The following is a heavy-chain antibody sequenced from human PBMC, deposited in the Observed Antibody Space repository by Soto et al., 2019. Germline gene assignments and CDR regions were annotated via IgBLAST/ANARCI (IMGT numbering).Heavy chain of an antibody. V-gene: IGHV4-39*01. Sequence: ASETLSLPRTVSCGSISSSSYYWGWIRQPPGKGLGGIGSIYYSGSTYYNPSLKSRVTISVDTSKNQFSLKLSSVTAADTAVYYCTRALDFWSGYYTWASVSWLDPWGQGTLVTVSS. D-gene: IGHD3-3*01. CDR2: IYYSGST. CDR1: CGSISSSSYY. CDR3: TRALDFWSGYYTWASVSWLDP. J-gene: IGHJ5*02.